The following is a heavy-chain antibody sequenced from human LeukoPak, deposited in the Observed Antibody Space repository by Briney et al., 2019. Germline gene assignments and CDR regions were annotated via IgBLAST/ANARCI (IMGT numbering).Heavy chain of an antibody. CDR3: ARGIAVAVPYYFDY. V-gene: IGHV1-18*01. CDR1: GYTFTSYG. Sequence: EASVKVSCKASGYTFTSYGISWVRQAPGQGLEWMGWISAYNGNTNYAQKLQGRVTMTTDTSTSTAYMELRSLRSDDTAVYYCARGIAVAVPYYFDYWGQGTLVTVSS. D-gene: IGHD6-19*01. J-gene: IGHJ4*02. CDR2: ISAYNGNT.